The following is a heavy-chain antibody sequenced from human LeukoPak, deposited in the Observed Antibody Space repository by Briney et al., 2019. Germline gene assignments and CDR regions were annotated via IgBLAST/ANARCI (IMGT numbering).Heavy chain of an antibody. J-gene: IGHJ4*02. CDR3: ARGSYYYDSSAYYSPSYYFDY. CDR1: GFTFSSYA. V-gene: IGHV3-30-3*01. D-gene: IGHD3-22*01. CDR2: ISYDGSNK. Sequence: GGSLRLSCAASGFTFSSYAMHWVRQAPGKGLEWVAVISYDGSNKYYADSVKGRFTISRDNSKNTLYLQMNSLRAEDTAVYHCARGSYYYDSSAYYSPSYYFDYWGQGTLVTVSS.